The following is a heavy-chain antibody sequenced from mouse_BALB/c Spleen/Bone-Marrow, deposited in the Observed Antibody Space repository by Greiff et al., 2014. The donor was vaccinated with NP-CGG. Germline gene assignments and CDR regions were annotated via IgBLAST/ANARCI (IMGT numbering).Heavy chain of an antibody. CDR2: ISDGGSYT. Sequence: VQLKESGGGLVKPGGSLKLSCTASGFIFSDYYMCWVRQTPEKRLEWVAAISDGGSYTYYPDSVKGRFTISRDNAKNNLYLQMSSLKSEDTAMYYCARSGEKYGAMDYWGQGASVTVSS. CDR1: GFIFSDYY. V-gene: IGHV5-4*02. J-gene: IGHJ4*01. CDR3: ARSGEKYGAMDY. D-gene: IGHD1-1*02.